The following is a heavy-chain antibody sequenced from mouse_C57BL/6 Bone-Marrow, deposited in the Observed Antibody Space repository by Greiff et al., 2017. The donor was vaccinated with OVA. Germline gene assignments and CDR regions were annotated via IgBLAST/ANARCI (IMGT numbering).Heavy chain of an antibody. CDR1: GISITTGNYR. V-gene: IGHV3-5*01. CDR2: IYYSGTI. J-gene: IGHJ3*01. Sequence: VQLQQSGPGLVKPSQTVFLTCTVTGISITTGNYRWSWIRQFPGNKLEWIGYIYYSGTITYNPSLTSRTTITGDTPKNQFFLEMNSLTAEDTATYYCARDGGDYNRFAYWGQGTLVTVSA. CDR3: ARDGGDYNRFAY. D-gene: IGHD1-3*01.